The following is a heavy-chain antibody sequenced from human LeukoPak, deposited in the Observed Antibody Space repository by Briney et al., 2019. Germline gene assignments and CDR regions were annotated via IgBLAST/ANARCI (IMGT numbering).Heavy chain of an antibody. CDR3: AIDMEPYS. CDR2: VWPDGSIK. Sequence: GGSLRLSCAASGFTFTTYGIQWVRQAPGKGLEWVAVVWPDGSIKYYADSVKGRFTISRDDSKNRLFLQMNSLRAEDTAVYYCAIDMEPYSWGQGTLVTVSS. J-gene: IGHJ4*02. V-gene: IGHV3-33*01. CDR1: GFTFTTYG. D-gene: IGHD1-26*01.